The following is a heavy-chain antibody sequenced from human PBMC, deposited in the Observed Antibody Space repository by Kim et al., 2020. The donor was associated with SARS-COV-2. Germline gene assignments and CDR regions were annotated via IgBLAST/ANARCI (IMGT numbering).Heavy chain of an antibody. J-gene: IGHJ4*02. CDR3: ARRQFTSGWYYFDY. V-gene: IGHV3-74*01. D-gene: IGHD6-19*01. Sequence: ADHRKGRFTISRDNAKKTLYLQMNSLRAEDTAVYYCARRQFTSGWYYFDYWGQGTLVTVSS.